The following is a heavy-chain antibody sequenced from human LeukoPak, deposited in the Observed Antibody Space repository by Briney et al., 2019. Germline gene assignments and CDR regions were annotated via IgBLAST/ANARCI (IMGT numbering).Heavy chain of an antibody. CDR1: GYTFTSYA. Sequence: GASVKVCCKASGYTFTSYAMHWVRQAPGQRLEWMGWINAGNGNTKYSQKFQGRVTITRDTSASTAYMELSSLRSEDTAVYYCARSLASYAGGFYYYYYMDVWGKGTTVTVSS. V-gene: IGHV1-3*01. CDR2: INAGNGNT. D-gene: IGHD3-16*01. CDR3: ARSLASYAGGFYYYYYMDV. J-gene: IGHJ6*03.